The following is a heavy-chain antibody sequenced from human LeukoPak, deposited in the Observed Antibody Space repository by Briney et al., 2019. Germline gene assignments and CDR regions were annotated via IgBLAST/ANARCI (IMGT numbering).Heavy chain of an antibody. CDR3: ARRGPWGYDILTGYLDYYYMDV. CDR1: GGSISTSSYY. V-gene: IGHV4-39*07. CDR2: IFYSGST. J-gene: IGHJ6*03. D-gene: IGHD3-9*01. Sequence: SETLSLTCTVSGGSISTSSYYWGWVRQPPGKGLEWIGNIFYSGSTYYSPSLKSRVTISVDTSKNQFSLKLSSVTAADTAVYYCARRGPWGYDILTGYLDYYYMDVWGKGTTVTVSS.